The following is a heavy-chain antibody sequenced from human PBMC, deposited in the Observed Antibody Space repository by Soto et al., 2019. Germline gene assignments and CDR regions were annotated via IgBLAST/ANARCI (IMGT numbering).Heavy chain of an antibody. CDR1: GFTFSSYA. CDR3: AKWPRLDIVAKIYFEY. D-gene: IGHD5-12*01. V-gene: IGHV3-23*01. J-gene: IGHJ4*02. Sequence: LRLSCAASGFTFSSYAMSWVRQAPGKGLEWVSAISGSGGSTYYADSVKGRFTISRDNSKNTLYLQMNSLRAEDTAVYYCAKWPRLDIVAKIYFEYWGQGTRVTVSS. CDR2: ISGSGGST.